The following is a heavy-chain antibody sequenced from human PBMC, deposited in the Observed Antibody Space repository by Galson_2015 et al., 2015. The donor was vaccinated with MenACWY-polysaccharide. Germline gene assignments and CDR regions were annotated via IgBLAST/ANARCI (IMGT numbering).Heavy chain of an antibody. V-gene: IGHV3-7*01. CDR2: IKQDGSEK. J-gene: IGHJ4*02. CDR3: ARDPPGAGPNFDY. D-gene: IGHD6-19*01. Sequence: SLRLSCAASGFTFSNYWMNWVRQAPGKGLEWVANIKQDGSEKYYVDSVKGRFTISRDNAKNSLYLQMNSLRAEDTAVYYCARDPPGAGPNFDYWGQGTLVTVSS. CDR1: GFTFSNYW.